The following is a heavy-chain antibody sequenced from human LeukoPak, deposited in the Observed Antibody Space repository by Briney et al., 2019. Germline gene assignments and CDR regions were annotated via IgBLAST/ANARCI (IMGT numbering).Heavy chain of an antibody. V-gene: IGHV3-48*03. CDR3: ARDPYSSSWPYYYYGMDV. J-gene: IGHJ6*02. CDR2: ISRDSSTI. Sequence: GSLRLSCAASGFTFSSYEINWVRQAPGKGLEWVSYISRDSSTIFYADSVKGRFTISRDNAKNSLYLQMNSLRAEDTAVYYCARDPYSSSWPYYYYGMDVWGQGTTVTVSS. CDR1: GFTFSSYE. D-gene: IGHD6-13*01.